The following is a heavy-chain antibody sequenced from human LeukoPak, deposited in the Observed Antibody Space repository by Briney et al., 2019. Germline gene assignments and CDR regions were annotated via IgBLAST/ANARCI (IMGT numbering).Heavy chain of an antibody. Sequence: KTGGSLRLSCAASGIAFSDVWMTWVRQAPGKGLEWVGRIKSKADGGTTDYAAPMKGRFSISGDDSKNTLYLQMDSLEAEDTAVYYCAAFSKGFWGQGTLVTVSS. V-gene: IGHV3-15*01. J-gene: IGHJ4*02. CDR1: GIAFSDVW. CDR3: AAFSKGF. CDR2: IKSKADGGTT.